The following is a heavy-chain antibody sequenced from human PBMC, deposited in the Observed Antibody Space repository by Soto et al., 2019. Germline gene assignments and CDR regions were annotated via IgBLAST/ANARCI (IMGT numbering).Heavy chain of an antibody. J-gene: IGHJ3*02. D-gene: IGHD2-15*01. Sequence: EVQLVESGGGLVQPGRSLRLSCAASGFTFDDYAMHWVRQAPGKGLEWVSGISWNSGSIGYADSVKGRFTISRDNAKNSLYLQMNSLRAEDTALYYCAKDMSRCSGGSCYSSAFDIWGQGTMVTVSS. V-gene: IGHV3-9*01. CDR1: GFTFDDYA. CDR3: AKDMSRCSGGSCYSSAFDI. CDR2: ISWNSGSI.